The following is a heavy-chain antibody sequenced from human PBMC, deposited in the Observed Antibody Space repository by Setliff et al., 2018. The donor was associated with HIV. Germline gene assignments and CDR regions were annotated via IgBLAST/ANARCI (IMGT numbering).Heavy chain of an antibody. V-gene: IGHV3-74*01. CDR3: AGSNVVVVTASVSDAFDI. CDR1: GFTFSNYW. CDR2: INTDGSSI. J-gene: IGHJ3*02. Sequence: GESLKISCVASGFTFSNYWMHWVRQAPGKGLVWVSRINTDGSSISHADSVKGRFTISRDNAKNTLFLQMNSLRAEDTAVYYCAGSNVVVVTASVSDAFDIWGQGTMVTV. D-gene: IGHD2-21*02.